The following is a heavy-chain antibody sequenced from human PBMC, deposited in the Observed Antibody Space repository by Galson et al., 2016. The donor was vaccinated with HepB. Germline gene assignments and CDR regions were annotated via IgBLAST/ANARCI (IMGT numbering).Heavy chain of an antibody. CDR1: GFTFGSVW. Sequence: SLRLSCATSGFTFGSVWMSWVRQAPGKGLEWVANIKPDGSEKYYVDSLKGRFTISRDNAKNSLYLQMNSLRAEDTAVYYCALYYYDSSGFVEYLQHWGQGTRVTVSS. D-gene: IGHD3-22*01. V-gene: IGHV3-7*03. J-gene: IGHJ1*01. CDR3: ALYYYDSSGFVEYLQH. CDR2: IKPDGSEK.